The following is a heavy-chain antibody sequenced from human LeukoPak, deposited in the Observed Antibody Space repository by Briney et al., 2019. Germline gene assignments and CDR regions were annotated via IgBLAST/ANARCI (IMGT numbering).Heavy chain of an antibody. CDR2: IGYDGSKM. CDR3: ARSNAFAQ. Sequence: GGSLRLSCAASGFTFSSYGMHWVRQAPGKGLEWVAFIGYDGSKMYYVDSVKGRFTISRDNSENTLYLQMNSLRVDDTSVYYCARSNAFAQWGQGTRVTVSS. V-gene: IGHV3-30*02. D-gene: IGHD3-3*02. CDR1: GFTFSSYG. J-gene: IGHJ4*02.